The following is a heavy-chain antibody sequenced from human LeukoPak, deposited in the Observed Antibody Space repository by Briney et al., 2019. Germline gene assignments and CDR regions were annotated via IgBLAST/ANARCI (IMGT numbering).Heavy chain of an antibody. CDR3: ARGRSGSGLNDY. V-gene: IGHV4-61*01. CDR2: IYYSGST. Sequence: PSETLSLTCTVSGGSVSSGSYYWSWIRQPPGKGLEWIGYIYYSGSTNYNPSLKSRVTISVDTSKNQFSLKLSSVTAADTAVYYCARGRSGSGLNDYWGQGTLVTVSS. D-gene: IGHD1-26*01. J-gene: IGHJ4*02. CDR1: GGSVSSGSYY.